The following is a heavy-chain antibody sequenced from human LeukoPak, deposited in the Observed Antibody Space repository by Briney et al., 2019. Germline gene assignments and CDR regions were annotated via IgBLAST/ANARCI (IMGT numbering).Heavy chain of an antibody. V-gene: IGHV4-38-2*02. Sequence: PSETLSLTCAVSGYSIRSCYYWGWIRQPPGKGLEWIGSIYHSGSTYYNPSLKSRVTISVDMSKNQFSLKLSSVTAADTAVYFCTGEKAGTIVDYWGQGTLVTVSS. CDR3: TGEKAGTIVDY. CDR2: IYHSGST. CDR1: GYSIRSCYY. D-gene: IGHD6-13*01. J-gene: IGHJ4*02.